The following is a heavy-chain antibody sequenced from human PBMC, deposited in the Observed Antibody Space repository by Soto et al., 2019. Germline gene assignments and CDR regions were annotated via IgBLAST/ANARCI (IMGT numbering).Heavy chain of an antibody. CDR1: GYTFTSYA. CDR3: ARDVAAADY. J-gene: IGHJ4*02. V-gene: IGHV1-3*05. CDR2: INAGNGNT. D-gene: IGHD6-13*01. Sequence: HVQHVQSGAEEKKPGASVKVSCKASGYTFTSYAMHWVRQAPGQRLEWMGWINAGNGNTKHSQKLQGRVTITTDTSASTAYMELSSLRSEDTAVYYCARDVAAADYWGQGTLVTVSS.